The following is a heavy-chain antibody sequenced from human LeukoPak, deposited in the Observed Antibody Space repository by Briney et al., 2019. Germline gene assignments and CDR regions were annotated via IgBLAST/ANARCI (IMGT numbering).Heavy chain of an antibody. CDR2: ISSSGSTI. CDR1: GFTFSSYE. J-gene: IGHJ3*02. D-gene: IGHD2-15*01. V-gene: IGHV3-48*03. CDR3: ARDCGGGSCYGPYDAFDI. Sequence: GGSLRLSCAASGFTFSSYEMNWVRQAPGKGLEWDSYISSSGSTIYYADSVKGRFTISRDNAKNSLHLQMNSLRAEDTAVYYCARDCGGGSCYGPYDAFDIWGQGTMVTVSS.